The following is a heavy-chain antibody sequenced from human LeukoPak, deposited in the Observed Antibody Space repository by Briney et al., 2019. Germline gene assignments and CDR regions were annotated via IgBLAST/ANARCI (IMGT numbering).Heavy chain of an antibody. Sequence: GASVKVSCKASGYTFTSYDINWVRQATGQGLEWMGWMNPNSGNTGYAQKFQGRVSMTRNTAIGTAYMELSSLRSEDTAVYYCARVRSLAYYGISLFQHWGQGTLVTVSS. CDR1: GYTFTSYD. D-gene: IGHD3-10*01. CDR3: ARVRSLAYYGISLFQH. J-gene: IGHJ1*01. CDR2: MNPNSGNT. V-gene: IGHV1-8*01.